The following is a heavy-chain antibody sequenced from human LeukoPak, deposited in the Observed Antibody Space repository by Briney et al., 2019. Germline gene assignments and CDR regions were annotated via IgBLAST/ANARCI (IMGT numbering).Heavy chain of an antibody. CDR2: IFGRGGST. Sequence: PGGSLRLSCAASGFTFGSHGMGWVRQAPGKGMEWVAGIFGRGGSTNYADTGKGRFTITRDKSRNTVYVQMNRQRAEDTAVYECGKTTVGYSSGQKPAWPVDYWGQGTLVAVSS. CDR1: GFTFGSHG. D-gene: IGHD5-18*01. CDR3: GKTTVGYSSGQKPAWPVDY. V-gene: IGHV3-23*01. J-gene: IGHJ4*02.